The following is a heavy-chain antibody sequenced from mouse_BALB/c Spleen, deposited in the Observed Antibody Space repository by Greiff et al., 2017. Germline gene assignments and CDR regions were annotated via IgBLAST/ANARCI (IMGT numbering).Heavy chain of an antibody. CDR3: AREDGNYEGYAMDY. CDR2: ISYDGSN. Sequence: ESGPGLVKPSQSLSLTCSVTGYSITSGYYWNWIRQFPGNKLEWMGYISYDGSNNYNPSLKNRISITRDTSKNQFFLKLNSVTTEDTATYYCAREDGNYEGYAMDYWGQGTSVTVSS. J-gene: IGHJ4*01. D-gene: IGHD2-1*01. CDR1: GYSITSGYY. V-gene: IGHV3-6*02.